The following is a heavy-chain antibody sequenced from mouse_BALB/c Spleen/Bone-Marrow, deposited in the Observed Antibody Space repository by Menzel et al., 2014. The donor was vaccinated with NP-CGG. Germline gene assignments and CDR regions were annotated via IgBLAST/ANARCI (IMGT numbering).Heavy chain of an antibody. J-gene: IGHJ4*01. CDR2: ILPGSGST. Sequence: VQLVESGAELMKPGASVKISCKATGYTFSSYWIEWVKQRPGHGLEWIGEILPGSGSTNHNEKFKGKATFTAATSSNTAYMHLSSLTSEDSAVYYCARGLLRPYYAMDYWGQGTSVTVSS. CDR1: GYTFSSYW. V-gene: IGHV1-9*01. D-gene: IGHD1-2*01. CDR3: ARGLLRPYYAMDY.